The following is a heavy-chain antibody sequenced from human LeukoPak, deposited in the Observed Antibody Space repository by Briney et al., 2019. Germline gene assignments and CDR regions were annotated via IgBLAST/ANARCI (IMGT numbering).Heavy chain of an antibody. V-gene: IGHV4-38-2*02. Sequence: SETLSLTCTVSGYSISSGYYWGWIRQPPGKGLEWIGSIYHSVSTYYNPSLKSRVTISVDTSKNQFSLKLSSVTAADTAVYYCARVYVAPNYYGSGSEFDPWGQGTLVTVSS. D-gene: IGHD3-10*01. CDR2: IYHSVST. J-gene: IGHJ5*02. CDR1: GYSISSGYY. CDR3: ARVYVAPNYYGSGSEFDP.